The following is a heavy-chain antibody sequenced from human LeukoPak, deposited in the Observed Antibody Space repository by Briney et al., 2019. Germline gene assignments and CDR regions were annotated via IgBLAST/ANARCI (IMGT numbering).Heavy chain of an antibody. D-gene: IGHD3-22*01. V-gene: IGHV3-48*03. J-gene: IGHJ3*02. CDR3: ARDYYDSGGYYFYDAFDI. CDR1: GFTFSSYE. Sequence: PVGSLRLSCAASGFTFSSYEMNWVRQAPGKGLEWVSYIGSSGSTIYYADSVKGRFTISRDNAKNSLYLQMNSLRAEDTAVYYCARDYYDSGGYYFYDAFDIWGQGTMVTVSS. CDR2: IGSSGSTI.